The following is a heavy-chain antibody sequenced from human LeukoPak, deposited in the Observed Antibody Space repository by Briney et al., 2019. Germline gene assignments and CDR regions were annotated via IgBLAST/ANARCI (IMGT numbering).Heavy chain of an antibody. CDR1: GGSISSSSYY. CDR2: IYYSGST. CDR3: ARDLSIVGATTPPYWFDP. J-gene: IGHJ5*02. D-gene: IGHD1-26*01. V-gene: IGHV4-39*07. Sequence: TSETLSLTCTVSGGSISSSSYYWGWIRQPPGKGLEWIGSIYYSGSTYYNPSLKSRVTISVDTSKNQFSLKLSSVTAADTAVYYCARDLSIVGATTPPYWFDPWGLGTLVTVSS.